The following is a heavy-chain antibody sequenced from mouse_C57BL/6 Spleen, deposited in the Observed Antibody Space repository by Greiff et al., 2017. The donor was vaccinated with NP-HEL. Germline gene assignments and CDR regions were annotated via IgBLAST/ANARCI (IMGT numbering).Heavy chain of an antibody. V-gene: IGHV1-18*01. CDR1: GYTFTDYN. Sequence: EVQLQQSGPELVKPGASVKIPCKASGYTFTDYNMDWVKQSHGKSLEWIGDINPNNGGTIYNQKFKGKATLTVDKSSSTAYMELRSLTSEDTAVYYCARVGYDYDEGYAMDYWGQGTSVTVSS. D-gene: IGHD2-4*01. CDR3: ARVGYDYDEGYAMDY. J-gene: IGHJ4*01. CDR2: INPNNGGT.